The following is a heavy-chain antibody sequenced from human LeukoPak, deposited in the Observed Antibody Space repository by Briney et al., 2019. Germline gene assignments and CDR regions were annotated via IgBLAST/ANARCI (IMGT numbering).Heavy chain of an antibody. V-gene: IGHV3-21*01. J-gene: IGHJ4*02. CDR3: ARDRADDGFDY. CDR2: ISSSTSHI. Sequence: GGSLRLSCAASGSTFSSYSMNWVRQAPGKGLEWVSSISSSTSHIHYADSVKGRFTISRDTAKNLLFLQMNSLRAEDTAVYYCARDRADDGFDYWGQGTLVTVSS. D-gene: IGHD4-17*01. CDR1: GSTFSSYS.